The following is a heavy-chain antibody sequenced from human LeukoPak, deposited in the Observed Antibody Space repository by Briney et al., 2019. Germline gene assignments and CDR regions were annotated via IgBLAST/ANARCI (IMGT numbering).Heavy chain of an antibody. CDR1: GFTLYTFG. Sequence: GGSLRLSCAASGFTLYTFGSYWMHWVRQAPGKGLVWVSAISGSGGSTYYADSVKGRFTISRDNSENTLYLQMNSLRAEDTAVYYCARDAAYGSFDYWGQGTLVTVSS. CDR2: ISGSGGST. J-gene: IGHJ4*02. V-gene: IGHV3-23*01. D-gene: IGHD3-10*01. CDR3: ARDAAYGSFDY.